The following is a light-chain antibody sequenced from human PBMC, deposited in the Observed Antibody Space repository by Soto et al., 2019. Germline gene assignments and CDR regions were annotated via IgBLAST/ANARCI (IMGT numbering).Light chain of an antibody. CDR1: QGISTW. CDR3: QQYDSYPDP. Sequence: DIQMTQSPSTLSASVGDRVTITCRASQGISTWLAWYQQKPGKAPKLLIYDVSSLESGVPSRFSGSGSGTEFNLTISSLQPDDFANYYCQQYDSYPDPFGQGTRLEIK. CDR2: DVS. J-gene: IGKJ5*01. V-gene: IGKV1-5*01.